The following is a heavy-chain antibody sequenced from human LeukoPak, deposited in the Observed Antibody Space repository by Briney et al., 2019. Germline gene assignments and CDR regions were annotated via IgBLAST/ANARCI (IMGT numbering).Heavy chain of an antibody. V-gene: IGHV3-23*01. CDR1: GFTFSSYA. Sequence: SGGSLRLSCAASGFTFSSYAMSWVRQAPGKGLEWVSAISGSGGSTYYADSVKGRFTISRDNSKDTLYLQMNSLRAEDTAVYYCAKCLSDLNYFDYWGQGTLVTVSS. CDR2: ISGSGGST. J-gene: IGHJ4*02. CDR3: AKCLSDLNYFDY.